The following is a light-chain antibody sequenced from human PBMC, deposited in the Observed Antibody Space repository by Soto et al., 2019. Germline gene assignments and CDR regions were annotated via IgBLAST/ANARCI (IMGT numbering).Light chain of an antibody. CDR3: QQYNNWPPWT. J-gene: IGKJ1*01. CDR2: DAS. CDR1: QGVSSY. V-gene: IGKV3-11*01. Sequence: EVVLTQSPATLSLSPGERATLSCRASQGVSSYLAWYQQKPGQAPRLLIYDASNRATGIPARFSGSGSGTEFTLTISSLQSEDFAVYYCQQYNNWPPWTFGQGTKVAIK.